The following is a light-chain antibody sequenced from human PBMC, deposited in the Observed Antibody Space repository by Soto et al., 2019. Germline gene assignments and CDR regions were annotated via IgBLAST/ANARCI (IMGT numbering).Light chain of an antibody. J-gene: IGKJ1*01. CDR2: GAS. CDR3: KQYNNWPPWT. CDR1: QSVSSN. V-gene: IGKV3-15*01. Sequence: EIVMTQSPATLSVSPGERATLSCRASQSVSSNLAWYQQKPGQAPRLLIYGASTRATGIPARISGSGSGTEFTLTISSLQSEDFAVYYCKQYNNWPPWTFGQGSKVEIK.